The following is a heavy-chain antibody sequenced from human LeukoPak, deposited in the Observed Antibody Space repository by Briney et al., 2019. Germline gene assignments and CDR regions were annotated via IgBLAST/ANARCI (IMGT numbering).Heavy chain of an antibody. CDR3: AKGGVVGTSGLFDS. D-gene: IGHD2-15*01. CDR2: ISGSGGST. J-gene: IGHJ4*02. V-gene: IGHV3-23*01. Sequence: PGGSLRLSCAASGFTFSTYAMSWVRQAPGKGLEWVSGISGSGGSTYYADSVEGRFTISRDITKNTLYLQMNALRVEDTAVYYCAKGGVVGTSGLFDSWGQGTLVTVSS. CDR1: GFTFSTYA.